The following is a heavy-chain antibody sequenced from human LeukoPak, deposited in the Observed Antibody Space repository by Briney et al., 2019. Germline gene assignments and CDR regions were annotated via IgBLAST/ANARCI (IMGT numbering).Heavy chain of an antibody. CDR3: ARDGEVTTFDY. CDR1: GFTFSSYS. J-gene: IGHJ4*02. Sequence: PGGSLRLSCAASGFTFSSYSMNWVRQAPGKGLEWVSSISSSSYIYYADSVKGRFTISRDNAKNSLYLQMNSLRAEDTAVYYCARDGEVTTFDYWGQGTLVTVSS. CDR2: ISSSSYI. V-gene: IGHV3-21*01. D-gene: IGHD4-17*01.